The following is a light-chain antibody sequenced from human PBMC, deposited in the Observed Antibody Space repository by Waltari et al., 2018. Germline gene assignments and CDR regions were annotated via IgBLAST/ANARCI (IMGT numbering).Light chain of an antibody. Sequence: QPALTQPASVSGSLGQSIPIPCPGTAIAFGGYTYVPWYQQHPGKAPNLMIYDVSKRPSGVSNRFSGSKSGNTASLTISGLQAEDEADYYCSSYTSSSTYVFGTGTKVTVL. V-gene: IGLV2-14*01. CDR3: SSYTSSSTYV. CDR2: DVS. CDR1: AIAFGGYTY. J-gene: IGLJ1*01.